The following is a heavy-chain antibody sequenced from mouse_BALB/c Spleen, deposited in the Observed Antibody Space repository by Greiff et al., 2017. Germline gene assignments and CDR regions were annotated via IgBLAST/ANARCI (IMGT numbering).Heavy chain of an antibody. D-gene: IGHD1-1*01. CDR2: IRNKANGYTT. CDR3: ASNYGAY. V-gene: IGHV7-3*02. Sequence: DVMLVESGGGLVQPGGSLRLSCATSGFTFTDYYMSWVRQPPGKALEWLGFIRNKANGYTTEYSASVKGRFTISRDNSQSILYLQMNTLRAEDSATYYCASNYGAYWGQGTLVTVSA. J-gene: IGHJ3*01. CDR1: GFTFTDYY.